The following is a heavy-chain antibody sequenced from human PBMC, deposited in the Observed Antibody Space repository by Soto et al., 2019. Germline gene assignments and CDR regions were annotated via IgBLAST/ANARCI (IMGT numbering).Heavy chain of an antibody. V-gene: IGHV1-3*01. Sequence: QVQLVQSGAEVKKPGASVKVSCKASGYTFTSYAIHLVRLAPGQRLEWMGWINAGNGNTKYSQKFQGRLTITRDTPASTADMELSSLRSEDTAVYYCAMLRYFGEGMGFDPWGQGTLLTVSS. CDR2: INAGNGNT. CDR1: GYTFTSYA. CDR3: AMLRYFGEGMGFDP. D-gene: IGHD3-9*01. J-gene: IGHJ5*02.